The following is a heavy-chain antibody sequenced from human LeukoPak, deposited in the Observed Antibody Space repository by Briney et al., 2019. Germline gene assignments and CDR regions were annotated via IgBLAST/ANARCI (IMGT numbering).Heavy chain of an antibody. J-gene: IGHJ6*02. V-gene: IGHV4-59*01. Sequence: PSETLSLTGTVSGGSISSYYWSWIRQPPGKGLEWIGYIYYSGSTNYNPSLKSRVTISVDTSKNQFSLKLSSVTAADTAVYYCARDRGVVPAASIYYYYGMDVWGRGTTVTVSS. CDR2: IYYSGST. CDR3: ARDRGVVPAASIYYYYGMDV. CDR1: GGSISSYY. D-gene: IGHD2-2*01.